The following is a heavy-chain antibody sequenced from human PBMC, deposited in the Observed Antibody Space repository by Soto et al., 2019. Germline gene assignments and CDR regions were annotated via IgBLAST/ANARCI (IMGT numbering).Heavy chain of an antibody. CDR1: GGPFSGYY. V-gene: IGHV4-34*01. CDR2: INHSGST. D-gene: IGHD6-13*01. CDR3: ARWGIAAAGTYYYYGMDV. J-gene: IGHJ6*02. Sequence: SETLSLTCAVYGGPFSGYYWSWIRQPPGKGLEWIGEINHSGSTNYNPSLKSRVTISVDTSKNQFSLKLSSVTAADTAVYYCARWGIAAAGTYYYYGMDVWGQGTTVTVSS.